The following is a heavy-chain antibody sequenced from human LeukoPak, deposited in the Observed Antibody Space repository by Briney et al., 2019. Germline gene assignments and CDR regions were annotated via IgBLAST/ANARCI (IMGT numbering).Heavy chain of an antibody. CDR1: GYSISSGYY. D-gene: IGHD1-26*01. CDR3: ARVQGSGIVGATSIDY. CDR2: IYHSGST. V-gene: IGHV4-38-2*02. J-gene: IGHJ4*02. Sequence: SETLSLTCTASGYSISSGYYWGWIRQPPGKGLEWIGSIYHSGSTYYNPSLKSRVTISVDTSKNQFSLKLSFVTAADTAVYYCARVQGSGIVGATSIDYWGQGTLVTVSS.